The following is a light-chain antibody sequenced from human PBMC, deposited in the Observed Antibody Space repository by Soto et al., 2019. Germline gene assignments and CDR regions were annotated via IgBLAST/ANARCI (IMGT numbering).Light chain of an antibody. J-gene: IGKJ2*01. CDR2: AAS. CDR3: QQSYSAPYT. V-gene: IGKV1-39*01. Sequence: DIQMTQSPSSLSASVGDRVTITCRANQTINNYLNWYQQKPGRAPKLLLYAASILQSGVPSRFSGSGSETDFTLSISTLQPEDFTTYYCQQSYSAPYTFGQGTKLEIK. CDR1: QTINNY.